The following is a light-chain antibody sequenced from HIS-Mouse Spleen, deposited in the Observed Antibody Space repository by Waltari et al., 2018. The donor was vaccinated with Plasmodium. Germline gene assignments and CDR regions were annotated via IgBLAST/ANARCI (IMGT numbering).Light chain of an antibody. J-gene: IGKJ4*01. V-gene: IGKV3-11*01. Sequence: EIVLTQSPATLSLSPGERATLSCRASQSVSSYLAWYQQKPGQAPRPLIYDASNRATGIPARFSGSGSGTDFTLTISSLEPEDFAVYYCQQRSNWPRVLTFGGGTKVEIK. CDR1: QSVSSY. CDR3: QQRSNWPRVLT. CDR2: DAS.